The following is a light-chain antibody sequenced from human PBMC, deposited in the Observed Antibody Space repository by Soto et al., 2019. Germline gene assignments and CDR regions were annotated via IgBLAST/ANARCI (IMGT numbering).Light chain of an antibody. J-gene: IGKJ2*01. CDR3: QQYGGSPLYT. V-gene: IGKV3-20*01. Sequence: EIVLTQSPGTLSLSPGDRATLSCRDSQSVSSSDLAWYQQKPGQAPRLLIYSASTRATGIPDRFSGSGSGTDFTLTISSLEPEDFAVYYCQQYGGSPLYTFGQGTKLEIK. CDR1: QSVSSSD. CDR2: SAS.